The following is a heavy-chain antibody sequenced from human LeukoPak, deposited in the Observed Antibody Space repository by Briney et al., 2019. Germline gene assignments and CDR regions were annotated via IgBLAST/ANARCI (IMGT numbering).Heavy chain of an antibody. Sequence: GGSLRLSCGASGFARSSSDMQWLRQAPGKGLEWVAIIACDGGNIYYADSVKGRFTISRDNSKNTLYLQMNSLRAEDTAVYFCAKDSASGYSSSRYPQYWGPGTLVTVSS. J-gene: IGHJ4*02. CDR1: GFARSSSD. D-gene: IGHD6-13*01. CDR2: IACDGGNI. V-gene: IGHV3-30*18. CDR3: AKDSASGYSSSRYPQY.